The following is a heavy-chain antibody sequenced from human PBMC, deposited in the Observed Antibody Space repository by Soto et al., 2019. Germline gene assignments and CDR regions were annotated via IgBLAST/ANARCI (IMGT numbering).Heavy chain of an antibody. D-gene: IGHD1-1*01. CDR3: AKDKPGTTSFDY. CDR1: GFSISSNA. CDR2: IDDRRDTT. V-gene: IGHV3-23*01. Sequence: EVQLLESGGGLVQPGGSLRHSCVASGFSISSNAMYWVRQAPGKGLEWVAGIDDRRDTTHYADSVKGRFTISRDTSKNTLYLQLNTLRADDTAVYYCAKDKPGTTSFDYWGQGTLVTVSS. J-gene: IGHJ4*02.